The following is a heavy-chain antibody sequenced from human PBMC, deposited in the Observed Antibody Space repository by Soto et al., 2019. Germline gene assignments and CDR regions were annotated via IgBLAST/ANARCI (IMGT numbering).Heavy chain of an antibody. CDR1: GFTFSNFA. CDR3: ARAQGAGSAYVFDI. Sequence: GRSLRLSCAASGFTFSNFAIHWVRQAPGEGLESVSSVSSSGDTTYYVNSVKGRFTISRDNSKNTIYLQMGSLRHEDMAVYYCARAQGAGSAYVFDIWGQGTMVTVSS. CDR2: VSSSGDTT. V-gene: IGHV3-64*01. J-gene: IGHJ3*02.